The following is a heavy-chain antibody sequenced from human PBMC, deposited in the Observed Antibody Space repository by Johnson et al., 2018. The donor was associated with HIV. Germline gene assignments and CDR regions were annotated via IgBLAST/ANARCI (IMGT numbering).Heavy chain of an antibody. CDR3: ARGQYYDSSGDAFDI. CDR2: ISYDGSNK. Sequence: QVQLVESGGGVVQPGRSLRLSCAASGFTFSSYAMHWVRQAPGKGLEWVAVISYDGSNKYYADSVKGRFTISRDNSKNTLYLQMNSLRAEDTAVYYCARGQYYDSSGDAFDIWGQGTMVTVSS. V-gene: IGHV3-30-3*01. J-gene: IGHJ3*02. CDR1: GFTFSSYA. D-gene: IGHD3-22*01.